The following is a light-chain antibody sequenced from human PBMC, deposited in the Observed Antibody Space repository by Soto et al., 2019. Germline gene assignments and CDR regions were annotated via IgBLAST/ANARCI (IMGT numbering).Light chain of an antibody. J-gene: IGLJ1*01. Sequence: QSALTQPTSVSGAPGQTVTISCTGSSSNFGAGYDVHWYQQLPGTAPKLLIYGNNNRPSGVPDRFSGSKSGTSASLAITGLQAEDEGDYYCQSYDSSLIGYVFGTGTKLTVL. CDR1: SSNFGAGYD. CDR2: GNN. V-gene: IGLV1-40*01. CDR3: QSYDSSLIGYV.